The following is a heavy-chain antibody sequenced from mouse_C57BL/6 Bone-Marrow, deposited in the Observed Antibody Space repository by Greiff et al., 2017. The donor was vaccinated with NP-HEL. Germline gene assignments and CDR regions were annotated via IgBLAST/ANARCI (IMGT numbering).Heavy chain of an antibody. CDR1: GYTFTSYW. D-gene: IGHD1-1*01. V-gene: IGHV1-72*01. CDR3: ARGEVYYYGRHWYFDV. Sequence: QVQLQQPGAELVKPGASVKLSCKASGYTFTSYWMHWVKQRPGRGLEWIGRIDPNSGGTKYNEKFKSKATLTVDKPSSTAYMQRSSLTSEDSAVYYCARGEVYYYGRHWYFDVWGTGTTVTVSS. CDR2: IDPNSGGT. J-gene: IGHJ1*03.